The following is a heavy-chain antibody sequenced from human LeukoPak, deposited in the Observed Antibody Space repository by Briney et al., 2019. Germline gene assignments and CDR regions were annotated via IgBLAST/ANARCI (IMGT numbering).Heavy chain of an antibody. D-gene: IGHD3-9*01. J-gene: IGHJ3*02. CDR1: GFTFSSYS. Sequence: PGGSLRLSCAASGFTFSSYSMNWVRQAPGKGLEWVAFIRYDGSNKYYADSVRGRFTISRDNSKNTLYLQMNSLRAEDTAVYYCAKDRLRYFDAYDAFDIWGQGTMVTVSS. CDR2: IRYDGSNK. CDR3: AKDRLRYFDAYDAFDI. V-gene: IGHV3-30*02.